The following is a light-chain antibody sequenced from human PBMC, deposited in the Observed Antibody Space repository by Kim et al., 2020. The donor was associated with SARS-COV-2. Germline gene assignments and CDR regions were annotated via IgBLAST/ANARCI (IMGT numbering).Light chain of an antibody. J-gene: IGLJ3*02. Sequence: GQSITISCTGTNSDIGGYNYVSWYQQHPGKAPKFMIYDVTNRPSGVSYRFSGSKSGNTASLTIPGLQAEDESDYYCSSYSTSSTVVFGGGTKLFVL. V-gene: IGLV2-14*03. CDR3: SSYSTSSTVV. CDR1: NSDIGGYNY. CDR2: DVT.